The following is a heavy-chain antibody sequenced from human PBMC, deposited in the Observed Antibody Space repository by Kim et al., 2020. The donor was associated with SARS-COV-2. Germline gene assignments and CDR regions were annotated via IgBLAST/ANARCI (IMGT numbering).Heavy chain of an antibody. CDR3: VGSTDWYGAFDS. D-gene: IGHD3-9*01. CDR1: TLTYTRYV. V-gene: IGHV3-23*01. Sequence: GGSPRLSCAASTLTYTRYVMTWVRQAPGKGLEWVSSVSGSGGSAYYADSVKGRFTSSRDNSKSTLYLQMNSLTAEDTAVYYCVGSTDWYGAFDSWGQGTL. CDR2: VSGSGGSA. J-gene: IGHJ4*02.